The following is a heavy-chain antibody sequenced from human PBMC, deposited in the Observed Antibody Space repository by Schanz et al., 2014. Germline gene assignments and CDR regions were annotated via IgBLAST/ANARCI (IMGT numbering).Heavy chain of an antibody. D-gene: IGHD6-6*01. CDR3: ARGYSSSMDV. V-gene: IGHV3-66*01. CDR1: GFTVSNTY. CDR2: IYLDGST. J-gene: IGHJ6*02. Sequence: EEQVVESGGGLVQPGGSLRLSCAVSGFTVSNTYMCWVRQAPGKGLQWVSCIYLDGSTYYADSVKGRFTISRDNSKNTLYLQMNSLRAEDTAVYYCARGYSSSMDVWGQGTTVTVSS.